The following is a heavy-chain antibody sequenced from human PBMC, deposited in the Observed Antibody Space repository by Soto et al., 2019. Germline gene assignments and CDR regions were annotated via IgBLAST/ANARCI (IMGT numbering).Heavy chain of an antibody. V-gene: IGHV3-33*03. Sequence: QVQLVESGGGVVQPGGSLRLPCEVSGLTFRNYGMHWVRQAPGKGPEWVAMIYNDGSNKEYADSVKGRFTISRDNSKSTLFLQMNSLRVADTAVYFCAGDGAAVVGTFDYWGQGTLVTVSS. CDR2: IYNDGSNK. CDR3: AGDGAAVVGTFDY. D-gene: IGHD6-19*01. CDR1: GLTFRNYG. J-gene: IGHJ4*02.